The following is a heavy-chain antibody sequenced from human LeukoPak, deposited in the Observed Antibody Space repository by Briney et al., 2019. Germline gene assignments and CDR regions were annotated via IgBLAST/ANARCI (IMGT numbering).Heavy chain of an antibody. J-gene: IGHJ4*02. V-gene: IGHV3-15*01. CDR2: IKSKTDGGTT. CDR1: GFTFSNAW. CDR3: AKGGRLEGYFDY. Sequence: GSLRLSCAASGFTFSNAWMSWVRQAPGKGLEWVGRIKSKTDGGTTDYAAPVKGRFTISRDDSKNTLYLQMNSLRAEDTAVYYCAKGGRLEGYFDYWGQGTLVTVSS. D-gene: IGHD1-1*01.